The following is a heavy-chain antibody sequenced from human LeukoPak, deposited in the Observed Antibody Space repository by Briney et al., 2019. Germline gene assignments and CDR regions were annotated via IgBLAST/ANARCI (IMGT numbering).Heavy chain of an antibody. CDR3: ARSVEGNFDQ. V-gene: IGHV3-48*01. J-gene: IGHJ4*02. CDR2: INAHRTT. CDR1: GFTFHPYS. Sequence: GGSLRLSCATSGFTFHPYSFNWVRQAPGRGREWISYINAHRTTYYADSVEGRFTISRDNDKNSAYLQLNSLRVEDTAMYYCARSVEGNFDQWGQGTLVTVSS. D-gene: IGHD6-19*01.